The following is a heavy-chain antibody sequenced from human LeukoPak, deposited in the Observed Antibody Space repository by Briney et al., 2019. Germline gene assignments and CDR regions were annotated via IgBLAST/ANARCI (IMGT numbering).Heavy chain of an antibody. V-gene: IGHV4-59*11. CDR3: ATLKRGSIYGYFDF. CDR2: VLDSVRT. J-gene: IGHJ4*02. D-gene: IGHD5-18*01. CDR1: GVSITSHY. Sequence: SETLSLTCTVSGVSITSHYWSWIRQPPGKGLEWVAYVLDSVRTNNNPSLKSRLTLSADTSKNQSSLRLSSVTAADTAVYYCATLKRGSIYGYFDFWGQGIKVTVSS.